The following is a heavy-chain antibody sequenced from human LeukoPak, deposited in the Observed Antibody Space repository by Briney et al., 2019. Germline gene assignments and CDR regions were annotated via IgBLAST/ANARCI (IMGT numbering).Heavy chain of an antibody. CDR3: AKAPPTRFGVVTWWWGAFVI. D-gene: IGHD3-3*01. Sequence: PGGSLRLSCTASGFTFSIYGMSWVRQAPGKGLEWVSGLSGNGGTTYYTDSVKGRFTISRDNSNNTLSLQMNSLRAEDTAVYYCAKAPPTRFGVVTWWWGAFVIWGQGTMGTVSS. CDR2: LSGNGGTT. CDR1: GFTFSIYG. J-gene: IGHJ3*02. V-gene: IGHV3-23*01.